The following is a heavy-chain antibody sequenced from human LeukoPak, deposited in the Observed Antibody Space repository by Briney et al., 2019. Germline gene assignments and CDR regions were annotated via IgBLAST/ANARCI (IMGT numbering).Heavy chain of an antibody. CDR3: TRPLGYCSGGSCASYDY. CDR1: GFTFSGSV. CDR2: IRSKANSYAT. D-gene: IGHD2-15*01. J-gene: IGHJ4*02. Sequence: PGGSLRLSRAASGFTFSGSVMHWVRQASGKGLEWVGRIRSKANSYATAYAASVKGRFTISRDDSKNTAYLQMNSLKTEDTAVYYCTRPLGYCSGGSCASYDYWGQGTLVTVSS. V-gene: IGHV3-73*01.